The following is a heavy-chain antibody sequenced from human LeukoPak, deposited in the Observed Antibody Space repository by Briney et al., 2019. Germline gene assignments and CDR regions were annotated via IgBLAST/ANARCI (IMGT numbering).Heavy chain of an antibody. Sequence: ASVKVSCKASGYTFTGYYMYWVRQAPGQGLEWMGRINPNSGGTNYAQKFQGRVTMTRDTSISTAYMELSRLRSDDTAVYYCARDRDVLLWFGDTYYFDYRGQGTLVTVSS. CDR1: GYTFTGYY. V-gene: IGHV1-2*06. CDR3: ARDRDVLLWFGDTYYFDY. D-gene: IGHD3-10*01. CDR2: INPNSGGT. J-gene: IGHJ4*02.